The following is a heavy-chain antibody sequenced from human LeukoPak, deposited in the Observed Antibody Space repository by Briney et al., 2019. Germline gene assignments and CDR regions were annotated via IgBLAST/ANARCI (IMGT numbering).Heavy chain of an antibody. V-gene: IGHV3-23*01. CDR3: ARGHTAVTRHFDF. J-gene: IGHJ4*02. Sequence: GGSLRLSCAASEFTFSSYAMSWVRQTPGKGLEWVSGISGSGGSTYYADSVKGRFTISRDNSKNTLYLQMNSLRAEDTAVYYCARGHTAVTRHFDFWGQGTLVTVSS. CDR1: EFTFSSYA. D-gene: IGHD4-17*01. CDR2: ISGSGGST.